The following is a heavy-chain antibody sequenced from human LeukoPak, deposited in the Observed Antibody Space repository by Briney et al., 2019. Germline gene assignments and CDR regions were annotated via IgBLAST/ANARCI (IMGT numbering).Heavy chain of an antibody. Sequence: SGPTLVDPTQILTLTCTFSGFSLSTRGMCVSWIRQPPGKALEWLARIDWDDDKYYSTSLKPRLTISKDTSKNQVVLTMTNMDPVDTATYYCARKRTTVTSHFDYWGQGTLVTVSS. CDR2: IDWDDDK. CDR3: ARKRTTVTSHFDY. CDR1: GFSLSTRGMC. D-gene: IGHD4-17*01. V-gene: IGHV2-70*11. J-gene: IGHJ4*02.